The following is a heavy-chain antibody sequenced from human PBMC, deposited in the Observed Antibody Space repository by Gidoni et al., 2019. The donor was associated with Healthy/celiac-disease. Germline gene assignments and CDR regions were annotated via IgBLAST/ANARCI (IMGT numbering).Heavy chain of an antibody. CDR3: TRDVYSYGSRPDAFDI. CDR1: GFTFGDSA. Sequence: EVQLVESGGGLVQPGRSLSLSCTASGFTFGDSAMSWFRQAPGKGLEWVGFIRSKAYGGTTEYAASVKGRFTISRDDSKSIAYLQMNSLKTEDTAVYYCTRDVYSYGSRPDAFDIWGQGTMVTVSP. CDR2: IRSKAYGGTT. J-gene: IGHJ3*02. V-gene: IGHV3-49*03. D-gene: IGHD5-18*01.